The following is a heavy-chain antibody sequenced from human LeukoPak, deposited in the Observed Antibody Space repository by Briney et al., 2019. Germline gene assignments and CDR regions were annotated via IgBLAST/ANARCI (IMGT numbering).Heavy chain of an antibody. CDR1: GFTFGSYG. V-gene: IGHV3-33*01. Sequence: GRSLRLSCAASGFTFGSYGMHWVRQAPGKGLEWVAVIWYDGSNKYYADSVKGRFTISRDNSKNTLYLQMNSLRAEDTAVYYCARDRLDSSSSGCDYWGQGTLVTVSS. CDR3: ARDRLDSSSSGCDY. CDR2: IWYDGSNK. D-gene: IGHD6-6*01. J-gene: IGHJ4*02.